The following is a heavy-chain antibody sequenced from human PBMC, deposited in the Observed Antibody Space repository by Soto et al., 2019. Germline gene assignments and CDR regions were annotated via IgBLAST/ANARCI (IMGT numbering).Heavy chain of an antibody. CDR2: ISWDGRST. CDR3: AKDDGVYSSNWCGVDY. D-gene: IGHD6-13*01. CDR1: GFTFDDYT. Sequence: GGSLRLSCAASGFTFDDYTMHWVRQAPGKGLEWVSLISWDGRSTYYADSVKGRFTISRDNSENSPYLQMNSLRIEDTAFYYCAKDDGVYSSNWCGVDYWGQGTLVTVSS. J-gene: IGHJ4*02. V-gene: IGHV3-43*01.